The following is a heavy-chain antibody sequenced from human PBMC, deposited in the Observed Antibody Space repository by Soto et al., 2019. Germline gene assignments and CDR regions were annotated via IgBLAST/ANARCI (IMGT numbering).Heavy chain of an antibody. Sequence: SETLSLTCTVYGGSIISGGYYWIWIRQHPGKGLEWIGYIYYSGSTYYNPSLKSRVTISVDTSKNQFSLKLSSVTAADTAVYYFARAGWGFCTGGCSFDVGSDDSMPMDVLGKGTTVTVS. V-gene: IGHV4-31*03. D-gene: IGHD2-8*02. J-gene: IGHJ6*03. CDR1: GGSIISGGYY. CDR3: ARAGWGFCTGGCSFDVGSDDSMPMDV. CDR2: IYYSGST.